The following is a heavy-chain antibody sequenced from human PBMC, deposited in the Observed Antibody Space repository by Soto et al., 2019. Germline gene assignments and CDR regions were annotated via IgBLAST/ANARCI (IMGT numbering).Heavy chain of an antibody. V-gene: IGHV4-59*02. CDR2: VHHSGGT. Sequence: SETLSLTCTVSGGSVSGYYWSWIRQSPGKGLECIGYVHHSGGTNYNPSMQSRVTMSIDTSKNRFSLRLDSVTATDTAVYYCARAPAEYYDETGKWTSYFDYWGRVTMVT. CDR1: GGSVSGYY. CDR3: ARAPAEYYDETGKWTSYFDY. J-gene: IGHJ4*02. D-gene: IGHD3-22*01.